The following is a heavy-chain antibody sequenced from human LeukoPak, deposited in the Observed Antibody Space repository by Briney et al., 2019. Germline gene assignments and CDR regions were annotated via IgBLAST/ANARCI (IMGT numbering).Heavy chain of an antibody. CDR2: IIPIFGTA. CDR1: GGTFSSYA. J-gene: IGHJ4*02. V-gene: IGHV1-69*05. CDR3: ARGSLRIAAAGTLDY. D-gene: IGHD6-13*01. Sequence: ASVKVSCKASGGTFSSYAISWVRQAPGQGLEWMGGIIPIFGTANYAQKFQGRVTITTDESTSTAYMELSSLRSEDTAVYYCARGSLRIAAAGTLDYWGQGTLVTVSS.